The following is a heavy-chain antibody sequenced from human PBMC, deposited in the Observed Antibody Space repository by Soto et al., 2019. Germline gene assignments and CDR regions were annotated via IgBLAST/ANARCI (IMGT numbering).Heavy chain of an antibody. D-gene: IGHD2-8*01. CDR1: GYTFTSYG. Sequence: GASVKVACKASGYTFTSYGIHWVRQAPGQRLEWMGWINAANGDTKYSPKFQGRVTITRDTSASTAYMELSSLRSEDTAVYYCARDRRYCTNGVCYLYYFDYWGQGTLVTVSS. CDR2: INAANGDT. V-gene: IGHV1-3*01. CDR3: ARDRRYCTNGVCYLYYFDY. J-gene: IGHJ4*02.